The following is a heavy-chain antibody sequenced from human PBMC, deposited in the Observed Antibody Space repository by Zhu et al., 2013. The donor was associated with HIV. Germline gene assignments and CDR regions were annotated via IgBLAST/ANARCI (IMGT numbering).Heavy chain of an antibody. CDR3: ARAPWGTMVYAPPDYYYGMDV. V-gene: IGHV1-69*01. CDR2: IIPIFGTA. Sequence: QVQLVQSGAEVKKPGSSVKVSCKASGGTFSSYAISWVRQAPGQGLEWMGGIIPIFGTANYAQKFQGRVTITADESTSTAYMELSSLRSEDTAVYYCARAPWGTMVYAPPDYYYGMDVWGQGTTVTVSS. J-gene: IGHJ6*02. D-gene: IGHD2-8*01. CDR1: GGTFSSYA.